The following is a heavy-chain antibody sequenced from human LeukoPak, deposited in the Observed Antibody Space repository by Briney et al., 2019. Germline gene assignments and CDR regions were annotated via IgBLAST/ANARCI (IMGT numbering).Heavy chain of an antibody. CDR3: ARWYYDSSGYWYFDY. J-gene: IGHJ4*02. CDR2: IYHSGST. CDR1: GGSISSGGYS. Sequence: SQTLSLTCAVSGGSISSGGYSWSWIRQPPGKGLEWIGYIYHSGSTYYNPSLKSRVTISVDRSKNQFSLKLSSVTAADTAVYYCARWYYDSSGYWYFDYWGQGTLVTVSS. D-gene: IGHD3-22*01. V-gene: IGHV4-30-2*01.